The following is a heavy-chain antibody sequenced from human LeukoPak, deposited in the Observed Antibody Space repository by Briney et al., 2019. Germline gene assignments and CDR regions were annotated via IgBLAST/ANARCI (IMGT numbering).Heavy chain of an antibody. D-gene: IGHD3-3*01. CDR3: ARGGFLEPFDY. CDR1: GFTFSSYS. Sequence: GGSLRLSCAAPGFTFSSYSMNWVRQAPGKGLEWVSSISSSSYIYYADSVKGRFTISRDNAKNSLYLQMNSLRAEDTAVCYCARGGFLEPFDYWGQGTLVTVSS. CDR2: ISSSSYI. J-gene: IGHJ4*02. V-gene: IGHV3-21*01.